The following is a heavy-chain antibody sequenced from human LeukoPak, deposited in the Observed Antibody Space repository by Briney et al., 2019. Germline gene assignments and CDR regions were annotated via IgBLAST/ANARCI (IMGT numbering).Heavy chain of an antibody. D-gene: IGHD2-2*01. CDR3: ARRGPSQSTSEYYFDY. V-gene: IGHV5-10-1*01. J-gene: IGHJ4*02. Sequence: GESLKISCKGSGYSFTSYWISWVRQMPGKGLGWMGRIDPSDSYTNYSPSFQGHVTISADKSISTAYLQWSSLKASDTAMYYCARRGPSQSTSEYYFDYWGQGTLVTVSS. CDR1: GYSFTSYW. CDR2: IDPSDSYT.